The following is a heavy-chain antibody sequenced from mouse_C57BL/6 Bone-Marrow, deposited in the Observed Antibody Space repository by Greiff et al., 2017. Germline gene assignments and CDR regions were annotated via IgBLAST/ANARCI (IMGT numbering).Heavy chain of an antibody. D-gene: IGHD3-2*02. CDR3: TTQATTDY. Sequence: VQLQQPGAELVRPGASVKLSCTASGFNIKDDYMHWVKQRPEQGLEWIGWIDPENGDTEYASKFQGKATITADTTSNTAYLRRSSLTSEDTAVYYCTTQATTDYWGQGTTLTVSS. CDR1: GFNIKDDY. CDR2: IDPENGDT. V-gene: IGHV14-4*01. J-gene: IGHJ2*01.